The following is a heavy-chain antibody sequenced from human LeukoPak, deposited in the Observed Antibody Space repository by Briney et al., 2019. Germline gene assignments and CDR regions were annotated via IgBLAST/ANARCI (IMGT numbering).Heavy chain of an antibody. D-gene: IGHD6-19*01. V-gene: IGHV3-23*01. J-gene: IGHJ4*02. CDR3: AKDARRTSGWYFFDY. Sequence: PGGSLRLSCAASGFAFSGQAMGWVRQAPGKELEWVSAISDGGGSTYYADSVKGRFTISRDNSKNTLFLQMNSLRAEDTAVYYCAKDARRTSGWYFFDYWGQGTLVTVSS. CDR1: GFAFSGQA. CDR2: ISDGGGST.